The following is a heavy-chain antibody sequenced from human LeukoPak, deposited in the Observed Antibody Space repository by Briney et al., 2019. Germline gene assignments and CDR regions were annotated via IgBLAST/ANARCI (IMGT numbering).Heavy chain of an antibody. CDR3: TRGTGSSCFVP. CDR1: GYTFIANN. V-gene: IGHV1-2*02. Sequence: ASVKVSCKASGYTFIANNMYWVRQAPGQGLEWMGRINPNSGGTYYAQNFQGRVAMTRDTSINTAYMELSRLTSDDTAVYYCTRGTGSSCFVPWGQGTLVTVSS. J-gene: IGHJ5*02. CDR2: INPNSGGT. D-gene: IGHD3-10*01.